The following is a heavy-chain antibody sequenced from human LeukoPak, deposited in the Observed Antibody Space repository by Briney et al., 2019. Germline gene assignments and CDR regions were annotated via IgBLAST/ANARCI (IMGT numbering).Heavy chain of an antibody. CDR1: GVSISSSYSY. Sequence: SETLSLTCTVSGVSISSSYSYWGWIRQPPGMGLEWIGGIYYTGNTYYNASLKSQVSISIDTSKNQFSLKLTSVTAADTAVYYCASARPNYYDSSGYYYFLNYWGQGTLVTVSS. V-gene: IGHV4-39*01. D-gene: IGHD3-22*01. CDR3: ASARPNYYDSSGYYYFLNY. J-gene: IGHJ4*02. CDR2: IYYTGNT.